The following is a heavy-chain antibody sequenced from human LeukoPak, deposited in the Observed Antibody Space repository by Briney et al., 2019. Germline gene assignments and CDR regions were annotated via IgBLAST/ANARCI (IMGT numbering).Heavy chain of an antibody. V-gene: IGHV3-7*03. CDR1: GVTFSSHW. CDR3: ARDMKDYDSSGYYLSYYYYYGMDV. D-gene: IGHD3-22*01. J-gene: IGHJ6*02. CDR2: IKQDGSEK. Sequence: GGSLRLSCVVSGVTFSSHWMSWVRQAPGKGLEWVANIKQDGSEKYYVDSVKGRFTISRDNAKNSLYLQMNSLRAEDTAVYYCARDMKDYDSSGYYLSYYYYYGMDVWGQGTTVTVSS.